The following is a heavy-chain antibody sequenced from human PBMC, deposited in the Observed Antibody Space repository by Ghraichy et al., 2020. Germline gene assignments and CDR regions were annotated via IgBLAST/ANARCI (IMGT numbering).Heavy chain of an antibody. D-gene: IGHD1-1*01. V-gene: IGHV3-9*01. CDR2: ISWTGANI. CDR3: AKGIEARRVNDFDM. CDR1: GFTFKSYA. Sequence: GGSLRLSCAASGFTFKSYAMHWVRQRPGKGLEWVSVISWTGANICYADSVKGRFTISRDNSKNSLYLQMNSLRAEDTALYYCAKGIEARRVNDFDMWGQGTMVTVSS. J-gene: IGHJ3*02.